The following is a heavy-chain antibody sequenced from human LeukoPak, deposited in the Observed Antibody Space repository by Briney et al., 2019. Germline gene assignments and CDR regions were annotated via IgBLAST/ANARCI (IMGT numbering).Heavy chain of an antibody. D-gene: IGHD5-24*01. CDR1: GFTFSSYA. V-gene: IGHV3-23*01. CDR2: ISGSGGST. Sequence: GGSLRLSCAASGFTFSSYAMSWVRQAPGKGLEWVSAISGSGGSTYYADSVKGRFTISRDNSKNTLYLQMNSLRAEDTAVYYCAKDYRLDGYNPGHFDYWGQGTLVTVSS. CDR3: AKDYRLDGYNPGHFDY. J-gene: IGHJ4*02.